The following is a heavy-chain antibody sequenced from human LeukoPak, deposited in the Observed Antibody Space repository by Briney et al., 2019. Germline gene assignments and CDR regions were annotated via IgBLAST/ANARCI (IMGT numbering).Heavy chain of an antibody. CDR3: ARVVPDYYDSSGWFDP. V-gene: IGHV4-59*08. D-gene: IGHD3-22*01. CDR2: IYYSGST. Sequence: SETLSLTCTVSGGSISSYYWSWIRQPPGKALEWIGYIYYSGSTNYNPSLKSRVTISVDTSKNQFSLKLSSVTAADTAVYYCARVVPDYYDSSGWFDPWGQGTLVTVSS. CDR1: GGSISSYY. J-gene: IGHJ5*02.